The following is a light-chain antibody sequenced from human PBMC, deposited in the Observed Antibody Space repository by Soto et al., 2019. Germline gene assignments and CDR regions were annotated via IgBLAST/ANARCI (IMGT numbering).Light chain of an antibody. J-gene: IGKJ1*01. V-gene: IGKV1-5*01. CDR3: QHYSSF. CDR1: QSISTL. Sequence: DVQMTQSPSTLSASVGDRVTITCRASQSISTLLAWYQQKPGKAPKLLIYAASTLESGVPSRFSGSGSGTEFTLTITSLQPDDFATYYCQHYSSFFGQGTKVDIK. CDR2: AAS.